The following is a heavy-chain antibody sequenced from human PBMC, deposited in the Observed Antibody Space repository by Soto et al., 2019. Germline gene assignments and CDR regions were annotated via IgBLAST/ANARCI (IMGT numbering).Heavy chain of an antibody. J-gene: IGHJ5*02. V-gene: IGHV3-23*01. D-gene: IGHD5-18*01. CDR2: ISGSGGST. CDR1: GFTFSSYA. Sequence: GGSLRLSCAAPGFTFSSYAMSWVRQAPGKGLEWVSAISGSGGSTYYADSVKGRFTISRDNSKNTLYLQMNSLRADDTAVYYCAKVMVKNWFDPWGQGTLVTVSS. CDR3: AKVMVKNWFDP.